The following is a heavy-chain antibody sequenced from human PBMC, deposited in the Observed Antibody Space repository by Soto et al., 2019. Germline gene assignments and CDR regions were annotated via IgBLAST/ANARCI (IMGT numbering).Heavy chain of an antibody. CDR3: ARSSGFIDY. J-gene: IGHJ4*02. CDR1: GGSISSYY. Sequence: SETLSLTCTVSGGSISSYYWSWIRQPPGKGLEWIGYIYYSGSTNYNPSLKSRVTISVDTSKNQFSLKLSSVTAADTAVYYCARSSGFIDYWGQGTLVTVSS. CDR2: IYYSGST. V-gene: IGHV4-59*01.